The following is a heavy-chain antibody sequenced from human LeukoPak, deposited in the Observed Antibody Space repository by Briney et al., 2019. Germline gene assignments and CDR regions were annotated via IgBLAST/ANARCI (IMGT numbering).Heavy chain of an antibody. Sequence: GGSLRLSCAASGFTFSDYYMSWLRQAPGKGLEWVSYISSDSSTIYYADSVKGRFTISRDNSRNTLYLQMNSLRAEDTAVYFCAKGTDYDFWRGSDYWGQGTLVTVSS. J-gene: IGHJ4*02. V-gene: IGHV3-11*01. CDR2: ISSDSSTI. CDR1: GFTFSDYY. D-gene: IGHD3-3*01. CDR3: AKGTDYDFWRGSDY.